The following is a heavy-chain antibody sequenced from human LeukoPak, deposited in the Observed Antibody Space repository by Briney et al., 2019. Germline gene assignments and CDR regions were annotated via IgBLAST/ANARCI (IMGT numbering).Heavy chain of an antibody. CDR2: IRSKAYGGTT. V-gene: IGHV3-49*04. CDR1: GFTFSSYW. D-gene: IGHD3-3*01. Sequence: GGSLRLSCATSGFTFSSYWMSWVRQAPGKGLEWVGFIRSKAYGGTTEYAASVKGRFTISRDDFKSIAYLQMNSLKTEDTAVYYCTREELYDFWSGYYWGSFDYWGQGTLVTVSS. J-gene: IGHJ4*02. CDR3: TREELYDFWSGYYWGSFDY.